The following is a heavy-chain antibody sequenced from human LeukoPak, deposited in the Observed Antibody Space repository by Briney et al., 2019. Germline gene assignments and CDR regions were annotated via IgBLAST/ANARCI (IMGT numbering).Heavy chain of an antibody. D-gene: IGHD5-18*01. CDR1: GGSISSSNW. Sequence: PSETLSLTCAVSGGSISSSNWWSWIRQPPGQGLEWIGYIYYSGSTNYNPSLKSRVTISVDTSKNQFSLKLSSVTAADTAVYYCARDQGYSYGSPFDYWGQGTLVTVSS. CDR2: IYYSGST. V-gene: IGHV4-61*01. CDR3: ARDQGYSYGSPFDY. J-gene: IGHJ4*02.